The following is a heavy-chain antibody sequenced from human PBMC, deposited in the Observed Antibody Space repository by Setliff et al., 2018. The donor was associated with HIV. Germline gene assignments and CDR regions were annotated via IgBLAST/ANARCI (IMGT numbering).Heavy chain of an antibody. Sequence: ASETLSLTCAVSGDSIGTYSWHWLRQPPGKGLEWIGYIYGSGSTGYSPSLTSRVTMSTDTPNNRFALKLTSVTAADTAVYYCAKRAVQDGTVTSSNWFESWGQGTLVTVSS. CDR3: AKRAVQDGTVTSSNWFES. CDR1: GDSIGTYS. V-gene: IGHV4-4*09. D-gene: IGHD1-7*01. J-gene: IGHJ5*01. CDR2: IYGSGST.